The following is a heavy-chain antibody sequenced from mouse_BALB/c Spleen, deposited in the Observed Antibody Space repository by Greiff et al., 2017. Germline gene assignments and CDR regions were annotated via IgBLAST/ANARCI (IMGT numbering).Heavy chain of an antibody. V-gene: IGHV1-14*01. CDR3: ARERVFPLYYFDY. Sequence: EVQLQQSGPELVKPGASVKMSCKASGYTFTSYVMHWVKQKPGQGLEWIGYINPYNDGTKYNEKFKGKATLTSDKSSSTAYMELSSLTSEDSAVYYCARERVFPLYYFDYWGQGTTLTVSS. CDR2: INPYNDGT. J-gene: IGHJ2*01. CDR1: GYTFTSYV.